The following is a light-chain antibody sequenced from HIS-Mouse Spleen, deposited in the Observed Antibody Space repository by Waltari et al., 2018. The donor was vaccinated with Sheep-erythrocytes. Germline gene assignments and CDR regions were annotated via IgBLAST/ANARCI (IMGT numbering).Light chain of an antibody. V-gene: IGLV2-11*01. CDR3: CSYAGSYTFWV. Sequence: QSALTQPRSVSGSPGQSVTISCTGTSSDVGGYNYVSWYQQHPGKAPKLMIYDVSKGPSGVPERFSGSKSGNTASLTIFGLQAEDEADYYCCSYAGSYTFWVFGGGTKLTVL. CDR2: DVS. CDR1: SSDVGGYNY. J-gene: IGLJ3*02.